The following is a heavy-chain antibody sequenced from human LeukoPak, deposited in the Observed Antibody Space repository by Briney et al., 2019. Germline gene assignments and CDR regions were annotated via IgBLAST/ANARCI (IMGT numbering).Heavy chain of an antibody. J-gene: IGHJ4*02. Sequence: SSETLSLTCTVSGGSISSYYWSWIRQPPGKGVEWIGYISHSGGTNYNPSLKSRVIISVDMSKNQFSLKLSSVTAADTAVYYCARAQNKGGIFGVVQALDYWGQGTLVTVSS. CDR3: ARAQNKGGIFGVVQALDY. CDR1: GGSISSYY. D-gene: IGHD3-3*01. V-gene: IGHV4-59*01. CDR2: ISHSGGT.